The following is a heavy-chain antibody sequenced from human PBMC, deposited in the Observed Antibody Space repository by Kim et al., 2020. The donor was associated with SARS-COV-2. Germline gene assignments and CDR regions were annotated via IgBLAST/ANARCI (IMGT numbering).Heavy chain of an antibody. CDR2: INHSGST. D-gene: IGHD2-21*02. CDR1: GGSFSGYY. CDR3: ALDDCFVSGDCYSGSSDAFDI. Sequence: SETLSLTCAVYGGSFSGYYWSWIRQPPGKGLEWIGEINHSGSTNYNPSLKSRVTISVDTSKNQFSLKLSSVTAADTAVYYCALDDCFVSGDCYSGSSDAFDIWGQGTMVTVSS. J-gene: IGHJ3*02. V-gene: IGHV4-34*01.